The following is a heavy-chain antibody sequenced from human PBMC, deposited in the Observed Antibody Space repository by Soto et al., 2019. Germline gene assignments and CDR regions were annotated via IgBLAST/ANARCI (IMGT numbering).Heavy chain of an antibody. CDR2: ISGSVGST. Sequence: GGSLRLSCAASGFTFSSYAMSWVRQAPGKGLEWVSAISGSVGSTYYADSVKGRFTISRDNSKNTLYLQMNSLRAEDTAVYYCAKEAAGGGSGGSCYDYWGQGTLVTVSS. CDR3: AKEAAGGGSGGSCYDY. D-gene: IGHD2-15*01. V-gene: IGHV3-23*01. CDR1: GFTFSSYA. J-gene: IGHJ4*02.